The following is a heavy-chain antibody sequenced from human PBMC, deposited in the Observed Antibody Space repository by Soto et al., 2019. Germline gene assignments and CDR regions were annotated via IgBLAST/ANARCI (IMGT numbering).Heavy chain of an antibody. D-gene: IGHD2-15*01. J-gene: IGHJ4*02. Sequence: SETLSLTCAVYGGSFSGYYWSWIRQPPGKGLEWIGEINHSGSTNYNPSLKSRVTISVDTSKNQFSLKLSSVTAADTAVYYCARGRLAATRSSDYWGQGTLVTVS. V-gene: IGHV4-34*01. CDR3: ARGRLAATRSSDY. CDR2: INHSGST. CDR1: GGSFSGYY.